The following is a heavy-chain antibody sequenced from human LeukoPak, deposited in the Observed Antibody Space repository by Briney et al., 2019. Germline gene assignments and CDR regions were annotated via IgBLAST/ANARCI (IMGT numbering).Heavy chain of an antibody. CDR3: AKSPEVVVMRPPDK. V-gene: IGHV3-23*01. Sequence: GGSLRLSCAASGFDSGFDFNIYAMTWVRQAPGKGLEWVSTIGGSGSGTDYADSVKGRFTISRDSFKKTLSLQMTSLRVEDTAIYYSAKSPEVVVMRPPDKCGQGALVVVSS. CDR2: IGGSGSGT. J-gene: IGHJ4*02. D-gene: IGHD2-15*01. CDR1: GFDFNIYA.